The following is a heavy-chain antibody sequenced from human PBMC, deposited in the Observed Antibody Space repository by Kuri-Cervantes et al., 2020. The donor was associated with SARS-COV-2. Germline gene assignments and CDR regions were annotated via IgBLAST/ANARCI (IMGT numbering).Heavy chain of an antibody. Sequence: GESLKISCAASGLTFSRSWMLWVRQAPGKGLVWVSRINSDGSVTSYPDSVEGRFTISRDNAKNTLSLQMNSLSAEDTAVYFCARVETSHYSSYYMDVWGKGTTVTVSS. CDR1: GLTFSRSW. V-gene: IGHV3-74*01. CDR3: ARVETSHYSSYYMDV. J-gene: IGHJ6*03. CDR2: INSDGSVT.